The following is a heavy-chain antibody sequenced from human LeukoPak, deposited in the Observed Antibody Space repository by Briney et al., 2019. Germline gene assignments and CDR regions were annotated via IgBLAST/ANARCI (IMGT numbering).Heavy chain of an antibody. Sequence: GGSLRLSCAASGFTFSSYGMHWVRQAPGKGLEWVAVIWYDGSNKYYADSVKGRFTISRDNAKNSLYLQMNSLRAEDTALYYCAKGRFMDAFDIWGQGTMVTVSS. CDR2: IWYDGSNK. V-gene: IGHV3-33*03. J-gene: IGHJ3*02. CDR3: AKGRFMDAFDI. CDR1: GFTFSSYG.